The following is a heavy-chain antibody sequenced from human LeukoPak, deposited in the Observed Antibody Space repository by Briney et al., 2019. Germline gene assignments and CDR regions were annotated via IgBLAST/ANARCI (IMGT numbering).Heavy chain of an antibody. V-gene: IGHV4-4*07. J-gene: IGHJ4*02. CDR2: IYTSGST. Sequence: KPSETLSLTCTVSGGSISSYYWSWIRQPAGKGLEWIGRIYTSGSTNYNPSLKSQVTMSVDTSKNQFSLKLSSVTAADTAVYYCARHLRGVVIIGYFDYWGQGTLVTVSS. CDR1: GGSISSYY. CDR3: ARHLRGVVIIGYFDY. D-gene: IGHD3-3*01.